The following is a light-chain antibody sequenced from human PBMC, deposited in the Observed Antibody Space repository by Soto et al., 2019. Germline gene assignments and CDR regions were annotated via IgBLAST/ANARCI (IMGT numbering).Light chain of an antibody. J-gene: IGKJ3*01. CDR3: HQYNNDPFT. CDR2: DAS. CDR1: QGISNS. Sequence: DIQMTQSPSSLSASVGDTITITCRASQGISNSLNWYQLRPGEAPKLLIYDASNLAPGVPSRFRGSGSGTHFTFTVSSLQTEDIATYYCHQYNNDPFTFGPGTKVDLK. V-gene: IGKV1-33*01.